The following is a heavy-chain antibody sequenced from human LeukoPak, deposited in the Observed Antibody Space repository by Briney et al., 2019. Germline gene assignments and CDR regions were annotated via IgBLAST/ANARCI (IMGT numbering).Heavy chain of an antibody. CDR2: ISAYNGNT. CDR3: ARDKGSIFGVVISD. D-gene: IGHD3-3*01. CDR1: GYTFTSYG. Sequence: ASVKVSCKASGYTFTSYGISWVRQAPGQGLEWMGWISAYNGNTNYAQKLQGRVTMTTDTSTSTAYMELRSLRSDDTAAYYCARDKGSIFGVVISDWGQGTLVTVFS. J-gene: IGHJ4*02. V-gene: IGHV1-18*01.